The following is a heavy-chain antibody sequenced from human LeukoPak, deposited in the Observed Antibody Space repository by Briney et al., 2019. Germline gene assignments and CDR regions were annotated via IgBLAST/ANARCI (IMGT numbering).Heavy chain of an antibody. J-gene: IGHJ4*02. CDR3: AKVQSSSWYWRFDY. V-gene: IGHV3-23*01. CDR1: GFTFSSYA. D-gene: IGHD6-13*01. Sequence: PGGSLRLSCAASGFTFSSYAMSWVRQAPGKGLEWVSSIPRNGGSTYYADSVKGRFTISRDNSKNTLYVQMNSLRVDDTAVYYCAKVQSSSWYWRFDYWGQGTLVTVSS. CDR2: IPRNGGST.